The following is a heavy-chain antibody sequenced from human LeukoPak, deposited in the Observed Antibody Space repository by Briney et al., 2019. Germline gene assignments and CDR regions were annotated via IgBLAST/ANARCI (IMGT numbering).Heavy chain of an antibody. Sequence: SETQSLTCAVYGGSFSGYYWSWIRQPPGKGLEWIGEINHSGSTNYNPSLKSRVTISVDTSKNQFSLKLSSVTAADTAVYYCARENYGDVDYWGQGTLVTVSS. CDR3: ARENYGDVDY. D-gene: IGHD4-17*01. V-gene: IGHV4-34*01. CDR1: GGSFSGYY. CDR2: INHSGST. J-gene: IGHJ4*02.